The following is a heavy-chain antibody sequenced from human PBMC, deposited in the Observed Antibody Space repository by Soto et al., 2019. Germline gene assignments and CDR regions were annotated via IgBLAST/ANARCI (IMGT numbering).Heavy chain of an antibody. Sequence: XPVKVACKASGYPFTAFFIHWVRQAPGQGLEWLGWINPNSGGTKYAEKFQGRLTMTGDTSINTAYMDLSSLKNDDTAVYNCAKEMVGGGLSHHCYNRAQGT. V-gene: IGHV1-2*02. CDR1: GYPFTAFF. CDR2: INPNSGGT. CDR3: AKEMVGGGLSHHCYN. J-gene: IGHJ4*02. D-gene: IGHD2-21*01.